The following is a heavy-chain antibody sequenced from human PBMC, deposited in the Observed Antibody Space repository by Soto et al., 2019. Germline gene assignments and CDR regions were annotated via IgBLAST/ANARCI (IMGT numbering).Heavy chain of an antibody. CDR1: GFTFSSYW. J-gene: IGHJ6*03. Sequence: GGSLRLSCAASGFTFSSYWMSWVRQAPGKGLEWVANIKQDGSEKYYVYSVKGRFTFSRDNAKNSLYLQMNSLRAEDTAVYYCARDLEYPLAARHYYMDVWGKGTTVTVSS. CDR3: ARDLEYPLAARHYYMDV. D-gene: IGHD6-6*01. CDR2: IKQDGSEK. V-gene: IGHV3-7*01.